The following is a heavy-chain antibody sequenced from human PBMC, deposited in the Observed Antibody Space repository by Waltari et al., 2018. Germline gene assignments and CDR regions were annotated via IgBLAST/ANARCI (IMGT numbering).Heavy chain of an antibody. CDR1: GYTFTSYA. CDR2: INAGNCNT. J-gene: IGHJ4*02. CDR3: AREGRWVAVAAN. Sequence: QVQLVQSGAEVKKPGASVKVSCKASGYTFTSYAMHWVRQAPGQRLEWMGWINAGNCNTKYSQKCQGRVTITRDTSASTADMELSSLRSEDTAVDYCAREGRWVAVAANWGQGTLVTVSS. D-gene: IGHD6-19*01. V-gene: IGHV1-3*01.